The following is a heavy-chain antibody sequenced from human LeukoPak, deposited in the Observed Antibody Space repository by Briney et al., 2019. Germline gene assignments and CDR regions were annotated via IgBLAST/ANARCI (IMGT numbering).Heavy chain of an antibody. J-gene: IGHJ4*02. D-gene: IGHD2-15*01. CDR1: GFTFSNYW. CDR3: AKSSLVVPATADY. V-gene: IGHV3-7*01. CDR2: IKEDESEK. Sequence: GGSLRLSCAASGFTFSNYWMSWVRQAPGNGPEWVANIKEDESEKNYVDSVKGRFTISRDSAKNSLYLQMNSLRAEDTAVYYCAKSSLVVPATADYWGQGTLVTVSS.